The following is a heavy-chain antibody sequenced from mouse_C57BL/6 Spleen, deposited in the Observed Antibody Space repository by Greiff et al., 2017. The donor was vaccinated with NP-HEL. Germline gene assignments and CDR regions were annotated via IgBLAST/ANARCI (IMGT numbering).Heavy chain of an antibody. CDR2: IYPGDGDT. Sequence: VQLQQSGPELVKPGASVKISCKASGYAFSSSWMNWVKQRPGKGLEWIGRIYPGDGDTNYNGKFKGKATLTADNSSSTAYMQLSSLPSEDSAVYFCARDGSSSFDYWGQGTTLTVSS. J-gene: IGHJ2*01. V-gene: IGHV1-82*01. CDR3: ARDGSSSFDY. CDR1: GYAFSSSW. D-gene: IGHD1-1*01.